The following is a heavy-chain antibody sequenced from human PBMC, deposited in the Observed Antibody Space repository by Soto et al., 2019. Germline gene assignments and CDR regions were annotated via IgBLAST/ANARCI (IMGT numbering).Heavy chain of an antibody. CDR2: ISSSSSDI. D-gene: IGHD6-6*01. V-gene: IGHV3-21*01. Sequence: EVQLVESGGGLLKPGGSLRLSCAASGLPFSSYTFNWVRQAPGKGLEWVSAISSSSSDIYYADSVKGRFTISRDNANNTLYLQMNSLRAEDTAVYYCARRMWTGMAARTRGMDVWGQGTTVTVSS. CDR1: GLPFSSYT. J-gene: IGHJ6*02. CDR3: ARRMWTGMAARTRGMDV.